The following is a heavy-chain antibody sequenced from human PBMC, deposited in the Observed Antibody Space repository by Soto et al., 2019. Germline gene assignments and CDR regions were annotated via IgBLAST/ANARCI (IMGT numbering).Heavy chain of an antibody. CDR3: AREGTLNYYYYMDV. Sequence: GGSLRLSCAASGFPFSSYWMHWVRQAPGKGLVWVSRINSDGSSTSYADSVKGRFTISRDNAKNTLYLQMNSLRAEDTAVYYCAREGTLNYYYYMDVWGKGTTVTVSS. J-gene: IGHJ6*03. D-gene: IGHD3-10*01. CDR2: INSDGSST. CDR1: GFPFSSYW. V-gene: IGHV3-74*01.